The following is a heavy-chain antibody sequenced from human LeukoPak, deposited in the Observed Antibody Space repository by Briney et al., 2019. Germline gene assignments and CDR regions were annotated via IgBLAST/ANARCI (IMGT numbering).Heavy chain of an antibody. CDR3: AKPLGYYSYGMDV. V-gene: IGHV3-23*01. CDR2: IINSGGST. D-gene: IGHD3-16*01. J-gene: IGHJ6*02. Sequence: GGSLRLSCAASGFTFSSYAMSWVRQAPGKGLEWVSGIINSGGSTYYADSVRGRFTISRDNSKNTLYLQMNSLRAEDTAVYYCAKPLGYYSYGMDVWGQGTTVSV. CDR1: GFTFSSYA.